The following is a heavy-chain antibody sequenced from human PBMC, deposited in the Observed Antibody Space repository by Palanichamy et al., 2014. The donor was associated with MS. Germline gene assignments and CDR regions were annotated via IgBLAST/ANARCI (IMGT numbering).Heavy chain of an antibody. J-gene: IGHJ6*02. D-gene: IGHD2-2*01. V-gene: IGHV1-8*01. CDR2: MNPNSGNT. CDR3: ARGPPTKRLRVYCSSTSCSGPYYYYGMDV. Sequence: LVQSGAEVKKPGASVKVSCKASGYTFTSYDINWVRQATGQGLEWMGWMNPNSGNTGYAQKFQGRVTMTRNTSISTAYMELSSLRSEDTAVYYCARGPPTKRLRVYCSSTSCSGPYYYYGMDVWGQGTTVTVSS. CDR1: GYTFTSYD.